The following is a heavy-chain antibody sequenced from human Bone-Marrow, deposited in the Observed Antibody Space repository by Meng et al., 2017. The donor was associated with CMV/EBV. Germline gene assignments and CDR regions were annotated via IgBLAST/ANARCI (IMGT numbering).Heavy chain of an antibody. V-gene: IGHV3-23*01. D-gene: IGHD4-17*01. CDR2: ISGSGGST. J-gene: IGHJ4*02. CDR3: AKDQPTVY. Sequence: EVLLLESGGGFVPPWGSLRVSCAASGVTFSSYAMSWVRQAPGEGLELVSAISGSGGSTYYADSVKGRFTISRDNSKNTLYLKMNSLRAEDTAVYYCAKDQPTVYWGQGTLVTVSS. CDR1: GVTFSSYA.